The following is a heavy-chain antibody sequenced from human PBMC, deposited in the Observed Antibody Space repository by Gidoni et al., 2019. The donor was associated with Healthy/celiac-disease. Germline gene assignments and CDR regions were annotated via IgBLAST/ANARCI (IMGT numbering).Heavy chain of an antibody. V-gene: IGHV3-30*02. D-gene: IGHD1-26*01. CDR3: AKDFKGALRY. CDR1: GFTFSSYG. J-gene: IGHJ4*02. CDR2: IRYDGSNK. Sequence: QVQLVESGGGVVQPGGSLRLSCAASGFTFSSYGMHWVRQRPGKGLEWVAFIRYDGSNKYYADSVKGRFTISRDNSKNTLYLKMNSLRAEDTAVYYCAKDFKGALRYWGQGTLVTVSS.